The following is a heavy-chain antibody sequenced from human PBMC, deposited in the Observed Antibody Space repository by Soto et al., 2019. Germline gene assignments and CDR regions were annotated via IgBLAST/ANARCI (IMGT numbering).Heavy chain of an antibody. V-gene: IGHV3-33*01. D-gene: IGHD3-10*01. Sequence: ESGGGVVQPGRSLRLSCAASGFTFSSYGMHWVRQAPGKGLEWVAVIWYDGSNKYYADSVKGRFTISRDNSKNTLYLQMNSLRAEDTAVYYCARDNYYGSTLYFDYWGQGTLVTVSS. CDR2: IWYDGSNK. J-gene: IGHJ4*02. CDR1: GFTFSSYG. CDR3: ARDNYYGSTLYFDY.